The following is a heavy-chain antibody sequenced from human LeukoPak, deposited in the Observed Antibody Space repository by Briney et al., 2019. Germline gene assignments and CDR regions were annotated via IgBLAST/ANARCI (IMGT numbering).Heavy chain of an antibody. CDR3: ARVDLAATYYSYGRAV. CDR1: GYTFTSYG. CDR2: ISAYNGNT. Sequence: ASVKVSCKASGYTFTSYGISWVRQAPGQGLEWMGWISAYNGNTNYAQKLQGRVTMTTDTSTSTAYMELRSLRSDDTAVYYCARVDLAATYYSYGRAVGGKGTTVTFSS. V-gene: IGHV1-18*01. J-gene: IGHJ6*04. D-gene: IGHD6-13*01.